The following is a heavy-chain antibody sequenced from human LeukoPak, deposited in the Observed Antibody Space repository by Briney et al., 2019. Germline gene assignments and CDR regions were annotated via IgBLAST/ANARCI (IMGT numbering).Heavy chain of an antibody. D-gene: IGHD3-16*02. Sequence: GGSLRLSCAASGFTFSSYSMNWVRQAPGKGLEWVSYISGSTSTINYADSVRGRLTISRDNAKNSLYLQMNSLRAEDTAVYCCARDLSFDYWGQGTLVTVSS. CDR1: GFTFSSYS. J-gene: IGHJ4*02. V-gene: IGHV3-48*01. CDR3: ARDLSFDY. CDR2: ISGSTSTI.